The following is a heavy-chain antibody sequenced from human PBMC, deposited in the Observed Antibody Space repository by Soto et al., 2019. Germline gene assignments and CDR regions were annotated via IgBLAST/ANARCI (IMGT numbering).Heavy chain of an antibody. J-gene: IGHJ4*02. Sequence: PGGSLRLSCAASGFTFSDYWMHWVRQAPGKGLVWVSRIKTDGSSTTYADSVKGRFTISRDNAKNTLYLQMNSLRAEDTAVYYCARDFKDLGRGQRTLVTVSS. V-gene: IGHV3-74*01. CDR3: ARDFKDLG. CDR2: IKTDGSST. CDR1: GFTFSDYW.